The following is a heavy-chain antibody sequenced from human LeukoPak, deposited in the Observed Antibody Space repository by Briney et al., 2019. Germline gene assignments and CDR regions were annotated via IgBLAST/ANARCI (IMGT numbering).Heavy chain of an antibody. J-gene: IGHJ4*02. CDR1: GGSFSGYY. Sequence: SETLSLTCAVYGGSFSGYYWSWIRQPPGKGLEWIGEINHSGSTNYNPSLKSRVTISVDTSKNQFSLKLSSVTAADTAVYYCARSGGYSSSWRNYYFDYWGQGTLVTVSS. V-gene: IGHV4-34*01. D-gene: IGHD6-13*01. CDR3: ARSGGYSSSWRNYYFDY. CDR2: INHSGST.